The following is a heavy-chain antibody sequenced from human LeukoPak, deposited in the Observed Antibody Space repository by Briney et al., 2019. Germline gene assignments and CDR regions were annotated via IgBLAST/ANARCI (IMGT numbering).Heavy chain of an antibody. J-gene: IGHJ4*02. Sequence: PGGSLRLSCAASGFTFSSYSMNWVRQAPGKGLEWVSSISSSSSYIYYADSVKGRFTISRDNAKNSLYLQMNSLRAEDTAVYYCARTLFKTHHPFSDYWGQGTLVTVSS. CDR2: ISSSSSYI. D-gene: IGHD2-21*01. CDR1: GFTFSSYS. CDR3: ARTLFKTHHPFSDY. V-gene: IGHV3-21*01.